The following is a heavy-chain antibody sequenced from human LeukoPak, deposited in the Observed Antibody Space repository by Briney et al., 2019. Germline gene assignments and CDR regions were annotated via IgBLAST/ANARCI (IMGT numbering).Heavy chain of an antibody. D-gene: IGHD4-17*01. CDR1: GGTFSSYA. Sequence: RRASVKVSCKASGGTFSSYAISWVRQAPGQGLEWMGRIIPIFGTANYAQKFQGRVTITTDESTSTAYMELSSLRSEDTAVYYCARELGDYGDYVDALDIWGQGTMVTVSS. J-gene: IGHJ3*02. V-gene: IGHV1-69*05. CDR2: IIPIFGTA. CDR3: ARELGDYGDYVDALDI.